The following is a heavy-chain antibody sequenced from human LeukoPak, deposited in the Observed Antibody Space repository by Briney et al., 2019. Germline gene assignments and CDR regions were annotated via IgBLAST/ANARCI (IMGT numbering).Heavy chain of an antibody. CDR2: IRYDGNNK. CDR3: AKEADGSQSYFGGAYY. Sequence: PGGSLRLSSAASGFTFNNYGMQWVRQAPGKGLEWVAFIRYDGNNKYYADSVKGRFTISRDNSKNTVYLQMNSLRVEDTAVYFCAKEADGSQSYFGGAYYWGQGTLVTVSS. J-gene: IGHJ4*02. D-gene: IGHD3-10*01. V-gene: IGHV3-30*02. CDR1: GFTFNNYG.